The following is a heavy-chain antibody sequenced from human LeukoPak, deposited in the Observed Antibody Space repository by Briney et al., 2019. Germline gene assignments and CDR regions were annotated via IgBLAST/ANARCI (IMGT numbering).Heavy chain of an antibody. CDR1: RGSMNDYY. Sequence: PSETLSLTCTVSRGSMNDYYWNWIRQPAGKGLEWIGRIYASESTNYNPSLRSRVTISVDKSKNQFSLKLTSATAADTAVNYCARSYLGGTYYDWFDPWGQGTLVTVSS. CDR3: ARSYLGGTYYDWFDP. D-gene: IGHD1-26*01. V-gene: IGHV4-4*07. CDR2: IYASEST. J-gene: IGHJ5*02.